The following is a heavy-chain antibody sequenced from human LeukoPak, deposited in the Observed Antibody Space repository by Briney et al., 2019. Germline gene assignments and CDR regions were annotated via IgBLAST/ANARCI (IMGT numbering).Heavy chain of an antibody. CDR1: GGSISSSSYY. Sequence: SETLSLTCTVSGGSISSSSYYWGWIRQPPGKGLEWIGYIYYSGSTNYNPSLKSRVTISVDTSKNQFSLKLSSVTAADTAVYYCARALQRGDGFDYWGQGTLVTVSS. CDR2: IYYSGST. D-gene: IGHD5-24*01. J-gene: IGHJ4*02. V-gene: IGHV4-61*05. CDR3: ARALQRGDGFDY.